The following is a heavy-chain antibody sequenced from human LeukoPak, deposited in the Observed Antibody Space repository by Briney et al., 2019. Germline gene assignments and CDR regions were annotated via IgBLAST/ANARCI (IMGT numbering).Heavy chain of an antibody. Sequence: ASVKVSCKASGYTCTSYDINWVRQATGQGLEWMGWMNPNSGNRGYAQKFQSRVTMTRNTSISTAYMELSSTRSEETAVYYCRLKRAGLALSDDWGQGTLVTVSS. CDR3: RLKRAGLALSDD. J-gene: IGHJ4*02. V-gene: IGHV1-8*01. CDR2: MNPNSGNR. CDR1: GYTCTSYD. D-gene: IGHD6-19*01.